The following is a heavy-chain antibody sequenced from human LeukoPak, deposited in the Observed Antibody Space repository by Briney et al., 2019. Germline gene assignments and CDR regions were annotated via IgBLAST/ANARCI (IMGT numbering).Heavy chain of an antibody. CDR1: GFTFIRHA. D-gene: IGHD3-22*01. J-gene: IGHJ4*02. Sequence: GGSLRLSCAASGFTFIRHAMHWVRQAPGKGLEWVAVIWYDGSNKYYADSVKGRSTISIDNSNNTLYLQLNSLRADDTAVYYCAKVTDSSGYFTSDYWGQGTLVTVSS. CDR2: IWYDGSNK. CDR3: AKVTDSSGYFTSDY. V-gene: IGHV3-33*06.